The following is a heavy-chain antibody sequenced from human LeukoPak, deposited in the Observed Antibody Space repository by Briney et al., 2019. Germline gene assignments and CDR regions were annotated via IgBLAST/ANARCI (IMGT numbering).Heavy chain of an antibody. J-gene: IGHJ5*02. Sequence: SETLSLTCTVSGGSVSSSSYYWGWIRQPPGKGLEWIGYFHDGGSTNYNPSLRSRVSISVDTSKNQFTLKLSSVTAADTAVYYCARWPSRLNWFDPWGQGTLATVSS. V-gene: IGHV4-61*01. CDR1: GGSVSSSSYY. CDR2: FHDGGST. D-gene: IGHD6-13*01. CDR3: ARWPSRLNWFDP.